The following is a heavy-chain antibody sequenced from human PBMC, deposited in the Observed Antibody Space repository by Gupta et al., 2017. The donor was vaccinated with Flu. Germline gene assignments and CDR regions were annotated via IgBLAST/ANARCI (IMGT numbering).Heavy chain of an antibody. CDR3: AKEAELAAFDV. D-gene: IGHD1-26*01. J-gene: IGHJ3*01. CDR1: GFTFSSHV. Sequence: EGQLLESGGGLVQSGGSLRLSCVASGFTFSSHVMGWVRQAPGKGLEWVSVISYNGGSTYYADSVKGRFTISRDNSRNTVYLQMSSLRAEDTAVYYCAKEAELAAFDVWGQGTVVTVSS. CDR2: ISYNGGST. V-gene: IGHV3-23*01.